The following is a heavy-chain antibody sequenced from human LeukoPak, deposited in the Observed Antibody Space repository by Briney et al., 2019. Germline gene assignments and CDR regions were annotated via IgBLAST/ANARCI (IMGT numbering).Heavy chain of an antibody. V-gene: IGHV3-23*01. CDR2: ISGGGGNT. CDR1: KFAFSSYA. D-gene: IGHD3-22*01. CDR3: AKDWANYYDSSGYSAFDY. J-gene: IGHJ4*02. Sequence: GGSLRLSCAASKFAFSSYAMSWVRQAPGKGLEWVSAISGGGGNTYYADSVKGRFTISRDNSKNTLYLQMNSLRAEDTAVYYCAKDWANYYDSSGYSAFDYWGQGTLVTVSS.